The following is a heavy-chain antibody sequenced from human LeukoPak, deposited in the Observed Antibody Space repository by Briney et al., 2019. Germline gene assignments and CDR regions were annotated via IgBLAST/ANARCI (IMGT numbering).Heavy chain of an antibody. J-gene: IGHJ6*03. D-gene: IGHD6-13*01. V-gene: IGHV3-21*06. Sequence: GGSLRLSCAASGFTFSSSTMNWVRQAPGKGPEWVSSISGGSIYIYYADSVKGRFTISRDNGKNSLYLQMNSLRAEDTAVYYCASDKPAQLDNYYYYMDVWGKGTTVTISS. CDR1: GFTFSSST. CDR3: ASDKPAQLDNYYYYMDV. CDR2: ISGGSIYI.